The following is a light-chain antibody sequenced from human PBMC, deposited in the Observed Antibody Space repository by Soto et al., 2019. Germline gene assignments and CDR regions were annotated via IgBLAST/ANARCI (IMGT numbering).Light chain of an antibody. CDR3: QQYFTSRT. CDR1: QSVSSSY. Sequence: EIVLTQSPGTLSLSPGERATLSCRASQSVSSSYLAWYQQKPGQAPRLLIYGASSRATGIPDRFSGSASGTDFTLTISRLEPEDFAVYYCQQYFTSRTFGQGTKVDIK. J-gene: IGKJ1*01. CDR2: GAS. V-gene: IGKV3-20*01.